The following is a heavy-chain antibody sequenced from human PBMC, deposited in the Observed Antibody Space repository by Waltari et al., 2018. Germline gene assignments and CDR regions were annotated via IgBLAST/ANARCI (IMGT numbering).Heavy chain of an antibody. J-gene: IGHJ6*02. CDR3: TTSSYCGTTTCYQYYGMDV. V-gene: IGHV1-69*01. Sequence: QVRLVQSGTEVKKPGSSVKVSCKDFGGSISSYSINWVRKAPGQGLEWMGGIIPVFGTATYAQKFQDRLAITADESTSTAYMELSSLRSEDTAAYYCTTSSYCGTTTCYQYYGMDVWGQGTTVTVSS. D-gene: IGHD2-2*01. CDR2: IIPVFGTA. CDR1: GGSISSYS.